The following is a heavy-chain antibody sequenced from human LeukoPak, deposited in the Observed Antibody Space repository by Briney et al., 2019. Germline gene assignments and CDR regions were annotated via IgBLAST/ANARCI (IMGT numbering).Heavy chain of an antibody. J-gene: IGHJ4*02. CDR2: ISAYNGNT. CDR3: ARAHQWEGLGELSLTPFDY. V-gene: IGHV1-18*01. D-gene: IGHD3-16*02. Sequence: AASVKVSCKASGYTFTSYGISWVRQAPGQGLEWMGWISAYNGNTNYARKLQGRVTMTTDTSTSTAYMELRSLRSDDTAVYYCARAHQWEGLGELSLTPFDYWGQGTLVTVSS. CDR1: GYTFTSYG.